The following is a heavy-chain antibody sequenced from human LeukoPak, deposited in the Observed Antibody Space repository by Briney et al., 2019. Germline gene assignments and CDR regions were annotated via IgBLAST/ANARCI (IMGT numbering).Heavy chain of an antibody. D-gene: IGHD6-13*01. Sequence: YXMHWVRQAPGKGLEWVAVISYDGSNKYYADSVKGRFTISRDNSKNTLYLQMNSLRAEDTAVYYCAKGASGQQLVRWYFDYWGQGTLVTVSS. CDR3: AKGASGQQLVRWYFDY. V-gene: IGHV3-30*18. CDR1: YX. J-gene: IGHJ4*02. CDR2: ISYDGSNK.